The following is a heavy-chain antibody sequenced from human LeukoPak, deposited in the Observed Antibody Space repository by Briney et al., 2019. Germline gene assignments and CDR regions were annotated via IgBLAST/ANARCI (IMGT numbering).Heavy chain of an antibody. Sequence: GGSLRLSCAASGFTFSSYGMSWVRQAPGKGLEWVSSISSSSNYIYYADSVKGRFTISRDNAKNSLYLQMNSLRAEDTAVYYCARIRQIRFGESDYWGQGTLVTVSS. CDR3: ARIRQIRFGESDY. CDR1: GFTFSSYG. J-gene: IGHJ4*02. CDR2: ISSSSNYI. D-gene: IGHD3-10*01. V-gene: IGHV3-21*01.